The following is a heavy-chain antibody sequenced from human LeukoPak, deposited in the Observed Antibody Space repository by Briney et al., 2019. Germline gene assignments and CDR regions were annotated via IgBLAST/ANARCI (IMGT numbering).Heavy chain of an antibody. V-gene: IGHV3-21*01. J-gene: IGHJ4*02. CDR3: ARYSVDTSGYPKLDY. D-gene: IGHD3-22*01. CDR2: IGSSGTHI. CDR1: GFTFSDYS. Sequence: GGSLRLSCAASGFTFSDYSMNWVRQAPGKGLEWVSSIGSSGTHIYYADSVKGRFTVSRDSAQNSLYLQMNSLRAEDTAVYYCARYSVDTSGYPKLDYWGQGTLVIVFS.